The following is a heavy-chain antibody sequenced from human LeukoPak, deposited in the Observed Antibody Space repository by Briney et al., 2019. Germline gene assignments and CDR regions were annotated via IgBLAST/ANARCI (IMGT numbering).Heavy chain of an antibody. V-gene: IGHV4-39*01. CDR3: ARLSPLYQGGGYVDY. CDR2: IYYSGST. Sequence: SETLSLTCTVSDSSIISSSHYWGWIRQPPGKGLEWIGSIYYSGSTYYNPSLKSRVTISVDTSKNQFSLKLSSVTAADTAVYYCARLSPLYQGGGYVDYWGQGTLVTVSS. D-gene: IGHD2-15*01. J-gene: IGHJ4*02. CDR1: DSSIISSSHY.